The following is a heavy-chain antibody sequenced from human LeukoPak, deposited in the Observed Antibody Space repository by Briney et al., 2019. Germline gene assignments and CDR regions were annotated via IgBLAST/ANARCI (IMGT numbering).Heavy chain of an antibody. CDR1: GGSISSYY. Sequence: SETLSLTCTVSGGSISSYYWSWIRQPPGKGLEWIGYIYYSGSTNYNPSLKSRATISVDTSKNQFSLKLSSVTAADTAVYYCARDEGGSSWYFDYWGQGTLVTVSS. CDR3: ARDEGGSSWYFDY. D-gene: IGHD6-13*01. V-gene: IGHV4-59*01. CDR2: IYYSGST. J-gene: IGHJ4*02.